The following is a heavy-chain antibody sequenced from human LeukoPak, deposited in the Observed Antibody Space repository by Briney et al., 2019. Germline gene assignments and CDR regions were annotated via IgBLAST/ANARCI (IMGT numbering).Heavy chain of an antibody. J-gene: IGHJ2*01. Sequence: GGSLRLSCTASGFTFSNYGMHWVRQAPGKGLDWVAIISDDGSNKYYADSVQGRVTISRDNSKNTLYLQVSSLRDEDTAVYYCAKDSGVIAGHWYFDLWGRGTLVSVSS. CDR3: AKDSGVIAGHWYFDL. CDR2: ISDDGSNK. CDR1: GFTFSNYG. D-gene: IGHD3-10*01. V-gene: IGHV3-30*18.